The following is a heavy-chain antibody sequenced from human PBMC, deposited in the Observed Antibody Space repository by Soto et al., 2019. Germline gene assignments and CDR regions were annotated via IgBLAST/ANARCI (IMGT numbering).Heavy chain of an antibody. J-gene: IGHJ4*02. CDR2: ISGSGGST. CDR1: GFTFSSYA. Sequence: GGSLRLSCAASGFTFSSYAMSWVRQAPGKGLEWVSAISGSGGSTYYADSVKGRFTISRDNSKNTLYLQMNSLRAEDTAVYYCAKGGVIGILDIVVVPAAEKRPYFDYWGQGTLVTVSS. D-gene: IGHD2-2*03. CDR3: AKGGVIGILDIVVVPAAEKRPYFDY. V-gene: IGHV3-23*01.